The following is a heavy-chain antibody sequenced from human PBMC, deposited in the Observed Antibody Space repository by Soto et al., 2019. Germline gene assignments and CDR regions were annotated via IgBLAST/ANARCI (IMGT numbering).Heavy chain of an antibody. V-gene: IGHV4-34*01. CDR3: ARDRIAAAGNIAYYYYGMDV. D-gene: IGHD6-13*01. CDR2: INHSGST. CDR1: GGSFSGYY. J-gene: IGHJ6*02. Sequence: PSETLSLTCAVYGGSFSGYYWSWIRQPPGKGLEWIGEINHSGSTNYNSSLKSRVTISVDTSKNQFSLKLSSVTAADTAVYYCARDRIAAAGNIAYYYYGMDVWGQGTTVTVSS.